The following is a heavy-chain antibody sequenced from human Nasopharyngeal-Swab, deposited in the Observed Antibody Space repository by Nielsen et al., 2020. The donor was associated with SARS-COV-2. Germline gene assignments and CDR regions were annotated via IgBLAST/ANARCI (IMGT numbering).Heavy chain of an antibody. V-gene: IGHV3-7*01. J-gene: IGHJ5*02. D-gene: IGHD3-9*01. Sequence: GGSLRLSCAASGLTFRSYWMSWVSQAPGKGLEGVANIKQDESEKYYVDSVKGRFTISRDNAKNSLYLQMNSLRAEDTAVYYCASPGSPFDFRFDPWGQGTLVTVSS. CDR2: IKQDESEK. CDR1: GLTFRSYW. CDR3: ASPGSPFDFRFDP.